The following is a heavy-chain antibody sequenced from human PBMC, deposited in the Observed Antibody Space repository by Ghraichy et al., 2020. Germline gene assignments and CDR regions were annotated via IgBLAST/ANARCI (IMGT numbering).Heavy chain of an antibody. V-gene: IGHV3-7*01. CDR2: INEDGSEK. Sequence: GGSLRLSCVASGFTFSSYWMSWVRQAPGKGLEWVANINEDGSEKSYVDSLKGRFTISRDNAKNSLYLQMSSLRAEDTAVYYCARYDYWGQGTLVTVSS. CDR1: GFTFSSYW. J-gene: IGHJ4*02. CDR3: ARYDY.